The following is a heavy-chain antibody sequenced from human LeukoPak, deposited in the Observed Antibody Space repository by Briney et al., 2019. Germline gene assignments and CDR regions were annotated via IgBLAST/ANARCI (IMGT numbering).Heavy chain of an antibody. CDR1: AYSSPSYS. Sequence: EESLKISSKVSAYSSPSYSIAWVRQIPGKGLEWMGFNYPGDSDTRYSPYSQGQVTTSADKSISTAYLQWSSLKCSETTRYYCSRSAVARLVSLDYWRQGTLVTVSS. CDR3: SRSAVARLVSLDY. V-gene: IGHV5-51*01. J-gene: IGHJ4*02. D-gene: IGHD6-19*01. CDR2: NYPGDSDT.